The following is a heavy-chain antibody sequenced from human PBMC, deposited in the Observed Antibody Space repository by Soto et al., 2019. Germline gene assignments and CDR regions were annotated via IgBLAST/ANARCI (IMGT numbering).Heavy chain of an antibody. CDR1: GYSFTSYW. CDR2: IYPGDSDT. Sequence: GESLKISCKGSGYSFTSYWIVWVRQMPGKGLEWMGIIYPGDSDTRYSPSFQGQVTISADKSISTAYLQWSSLNASDTAMYYWSRMNIGVVPNSYYYYKELWGKGTTVTVSS. CDR3: SRMNIGVVPNSYYYYKEL. J-gene: IGHJ6*03. D-gene: IGHD3-3*01. V-gene: IGHV5-51*01.